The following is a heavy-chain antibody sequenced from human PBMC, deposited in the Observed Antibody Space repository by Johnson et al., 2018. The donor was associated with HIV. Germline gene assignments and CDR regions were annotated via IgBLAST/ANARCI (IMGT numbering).Heavy chain of an antibody. J-gene: IGHJ3*02. CDR2: IKQDGSEK. Sequence: VQLVESGGGLVKPGGSLRLSCAASGFTFSNAWMSWVRQAPGKGLEWVANIKQDGSEKYYVDSVKGRFPISRDNAKNSLYLQMNSLRAEDTAVYYCARGEGVLGERQGAFDIWGQGTMVTVSS. CDR1: GFTFSNAW. D-gene: IGHD1-1*01. V-gene: IGHV3-7*05. CDR3: ARGEGVLGERQGAFDI.